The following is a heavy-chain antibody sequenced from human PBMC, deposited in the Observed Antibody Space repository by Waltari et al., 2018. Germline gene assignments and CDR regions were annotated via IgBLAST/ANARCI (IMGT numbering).Heavy chain of an antibody. CDR3: AKLAAAGTGEDY. CDR2: MNTNGGNT. J-gene: IGHJ4*02. CDR1: GYTFTSYD. V-gene: IGHV1-8*03. D-gene: IGHD6-13*01. Sequence: QVQLVQSGAEVKKPGASVKVSCKASGYTFTSYDINWVRQATGQGLEWMGWMNTNGGNTGYAQKFQGRVTITRNTSISTAYMELSSLRSEDTAVYYCAKLAAAGTGEDYWGQGTLVTVSS.